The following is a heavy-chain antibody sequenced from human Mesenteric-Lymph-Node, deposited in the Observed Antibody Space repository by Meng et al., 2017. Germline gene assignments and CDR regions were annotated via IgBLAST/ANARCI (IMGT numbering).Heavy chain of an antibody. CDR1: GFTFSNAW. J-gene: IGHJ4*02. D-gene: IGHD1-1*01. Sequence: GESLKISCAASGFTFSNAWMSWVRQAPGKGLEWVGRIKSKTDGGTTDYAAPVKCRFTISRADSKNTLYLQMNSLKTEDTAVYSCTTDEGLERPVDYWGQGTLVTVSS. CDR3: TTDEGLERPVDY. V-gene: IGHV3-15*01. CDR2: IKSKTDGGTT.